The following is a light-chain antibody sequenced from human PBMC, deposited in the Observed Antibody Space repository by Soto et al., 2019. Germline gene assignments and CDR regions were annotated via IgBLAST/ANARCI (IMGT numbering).Light chain of an antibody. CDR2: ATS. J-gene: IGKJ4*01. CDR1: QNISSF. Sequence: DIQMTQSPSSLSAIVGDRVTITCRTNQNISSFLNWYQQKPGKGPELLIYATSRLQSGVPSRFSGSGSGTDFTLTISNLQPEYFATYYCQQTYSSPGAFGGGTKVEIK. V-gene: IGKV1-39*01. CDR3: QQTYSSPGA.